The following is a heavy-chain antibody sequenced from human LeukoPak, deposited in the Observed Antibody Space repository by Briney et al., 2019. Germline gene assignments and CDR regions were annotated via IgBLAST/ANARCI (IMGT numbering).Heavy chain of an antibody. J-gene: IGHJ4*02. V-gene: IGHV3-73*01. CDR1: GFTFSGSG. CDR2: VRSKTDSYST. Sequence: GGSLRLSCAASGFTFSGSGMEWVRQASGKGLEWVGRVRSKTDSYSTAYAASVKGRFTISRDESKNTAYLQMNSLKTDDTAVYYCGRLGSSYELDYWGQGTLVTVSS. CDR3: GRLGSSYELDY. D-gene: IGHD3-10*01.